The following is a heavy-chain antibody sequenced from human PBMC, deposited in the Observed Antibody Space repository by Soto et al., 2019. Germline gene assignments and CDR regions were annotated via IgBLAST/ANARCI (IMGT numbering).Heavy chain of an antibody. Sequence: PSETLSLTCAVYGGSFSGYYWSWIRQPPGKGLEWIGEINHSGSTNYNPSLKSRVTISVDTSKNQFSLKLSSVTAADTAVYYCARAPWSYGRRWHLTDWGQGTLVTVSS. V-gene: IGHV4-34*01. D-gene: IGHD5-18*01. CDR2: INHSGST. CDR3: ARAPWSYGRRWHLTD. CDR1: GGSFSGYY. J-gene: IGHJ4*02.